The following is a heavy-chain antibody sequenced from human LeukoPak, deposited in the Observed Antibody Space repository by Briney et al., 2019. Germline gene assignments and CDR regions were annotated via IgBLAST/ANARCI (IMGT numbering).Heavy chain of an antibody. D-gene: IGHD6-13*01. Sequence: ASVEVSWKASGYTFTSYDINWVRQATGQGLEWMGWMNPNSGNTGYAQKFQGRVTMTRNTSISTAYMELSSLRSEDTAVYYCARGLSSSRRFDYWGQGTLVTVSS. V-gene: IGHV1-8*01. CDR1: GYTFTSYD. CDR2: MNPNSGNT. J-gene: IGHJ4*02. CDR3: ARGLSSSRRFDY.